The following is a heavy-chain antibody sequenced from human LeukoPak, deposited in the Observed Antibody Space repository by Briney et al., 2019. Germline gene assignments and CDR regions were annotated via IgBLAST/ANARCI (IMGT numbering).Heavy chain of an antibody. CDR1: GYTFTGYY. CDR2: INPNSGGT. D-gene: IGHD5-18*01. J-gene: IGHJ4*02. V-gene: IGHV1-2*02. CDR3: AVGDTAMVTGAFGY. Sequence: ASVKVSCKASGYTFTGYYMHWVRQAPGQGLEWMGWINPNSGGTNYARKFQGRVTMTRDTSISTAYMELSRLRSDDTAVYYCAVGDTAMVTGAFGYWGQGTLVTVSS.